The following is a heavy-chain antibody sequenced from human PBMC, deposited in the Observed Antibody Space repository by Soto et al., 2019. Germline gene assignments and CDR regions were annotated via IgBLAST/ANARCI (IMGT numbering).Heavy chain of an antibody. CDR1: GGSISSYY. J-gene: IGHJ4*02. CDR3: ASDGKYSSRWLPDY. V-gene: IGHV4-59*01. D-gene: IGHD6-6*01. CDR2: IYYSGST. Sequence: SETLSLTCTVSGGSISSYYWSWIRQPPGKGLEWIGYIYYSGSTNYNPSLKSRVTISVDTSKNQFSLKLSSVTAADTAVYYCASDGKYSSRWLPDYWGQGTLVTVSS.